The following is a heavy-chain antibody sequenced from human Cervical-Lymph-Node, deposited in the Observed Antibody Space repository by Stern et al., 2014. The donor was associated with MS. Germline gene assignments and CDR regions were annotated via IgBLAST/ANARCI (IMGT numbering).Heavy chain of an antibody. Sequence: EVQLLESGAEVKKPGQSLKISCKGSGYSFTNSWIGWVRQMPGKGLELMGIISPVDSETRYSPSFQGQVTISDDKSINTAYVQWTSLEASDTAMYYCARQGCATTSCHTIDSWGQGTLITVSS. CDR2: ISPVDSET. J-gene: IGHJ4*02. CDR1: GYSFTNSW. V-gene: IGHV5-51*01. D-gene: IGHD2-2*02. CDR3: ARQGCATTSCHTIDS.